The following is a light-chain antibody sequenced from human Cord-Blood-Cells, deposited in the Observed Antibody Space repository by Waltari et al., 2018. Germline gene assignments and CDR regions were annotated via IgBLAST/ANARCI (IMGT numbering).Light chain of an antibody. V-gene: IGKV2-30*01. CDR2: KVS. Sequence: DVVMVKSPLSLLVVLRQQDSLSRRSSQSLVYSDGNTYLNWCQQRPGQSPRLLIYKVSNRYSGVPDRFSGSGSGTDFTLKISRLDAEDVGVYYCMQDTHLPPTFGQGTKVEIK. CDR1: QSLVYSDGNTY. J-gene: IGKJ1*01. CDR3: MQDTHLPPT.